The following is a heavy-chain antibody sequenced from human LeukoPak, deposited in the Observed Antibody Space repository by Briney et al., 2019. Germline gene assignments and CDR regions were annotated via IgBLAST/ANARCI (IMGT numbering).Heavy chain of an antibody. CDR2: IIPILGIA. CDR3: VRDNPPQDMIRGVIGTRYNWFDP. D-gene: IGHD3-10*01. V-gene: IGHV1-69*04. CDR1: GGTFSSYA. J-gene: IGHJ5*02. Sequence: SVKVSCKASGGTFSSYAISWVRQAPGQGLEWMGRIIPILGIANYAQKFQGRVTITADKSTSTAYMELSSLRAEDTAVYYCVRDNPPQDMIRGVIGTRYNWFDPWGQGTLVTVSS.